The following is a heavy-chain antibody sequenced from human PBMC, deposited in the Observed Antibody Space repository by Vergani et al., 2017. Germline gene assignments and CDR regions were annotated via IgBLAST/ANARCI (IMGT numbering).Heavy chain of an antibody. J-gene: IGHJ3*02. CDR2: MNPNSGNT. Sequence: QVQLVQSGAEVKKPGASVKVSCKASGYTFTSYDINWVRQATGQGLEWMGWMNPNSGNTGYAQKFQGRVTMTRNTSISTAYMELSSLRSEDTAVYYCARGRITMIVVATPIDAFDIWGQGTMVTVSS. V-gene: IGHV1-8*01. CDR1: GYTFTSYD. D-gene: IGHD3-22*01. CDR3: ARGRITMIVVATPIDAFDI.